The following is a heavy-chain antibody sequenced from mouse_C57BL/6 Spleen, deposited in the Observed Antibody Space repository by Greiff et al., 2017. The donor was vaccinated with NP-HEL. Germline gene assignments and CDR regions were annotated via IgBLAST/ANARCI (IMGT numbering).Heavy chain of an antibody. D-gene: IGHD2-4*01. Sequence: QVQLQQSGAELVRPGTSVKMSCKASGYTFTNYWIGWAKQRPGHGLEWIGDIYPGGGYTNYNEKFKGKATLTADKSSSTAYMQFSSLTSEDSAIYYCARRRDYDCFAYWGQGTLVTVSA. CDR1: GYTFTNYW. CDR2: IYPGGGYT. J-gene: IGHJ3*01. V-gene: IGHV1-63*01. CDR3: ARRRDYDCFAY.